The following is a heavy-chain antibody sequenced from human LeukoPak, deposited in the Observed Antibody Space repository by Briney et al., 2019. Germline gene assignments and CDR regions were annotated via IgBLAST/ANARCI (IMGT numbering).Heavy chain of an antibody. V-gene: IGHV3-30*18. CDR1: GFTFSRYA. D-gene: IGHD6-19*01. CDR2: ISDDGTDK. J-gene: IGHJ2*01. Sequence: GGSLRLSCAASGFTFSRYAVHWLRQAPGKGLEWVAVISDDGTDKYYADSVQGRLTISRDNSKNTLDLQMNSLRVEDTAVYFCAKDTKAVAGRGGYFDLWGRGTLVTVSS. CDR3: AKDTKAVAGRGGYFDL.